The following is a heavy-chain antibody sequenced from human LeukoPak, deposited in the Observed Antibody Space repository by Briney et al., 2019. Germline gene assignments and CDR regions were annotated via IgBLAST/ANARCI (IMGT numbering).Heavy chain of an antibody. CDR3: AKRGVVIRGILVIGYHQEAYHYDF. V-gene: IGHV3-23*01. CDR2: ITERGGST. CDR1: GISLSNYA. Sequence: GGPLRLSCVVSGISLSNYAMTWVRQAPGKGLELVSNITERGGSTTYADSVKGRFTISKDTSLSTLYLQMNNLRAEDTAVYFCAKRGVVIRGILVIGYHQEAYHYDFWGQGVLVTVSS. D-gene: IGHD3-10*01. J-gene: IGHJ4*02.